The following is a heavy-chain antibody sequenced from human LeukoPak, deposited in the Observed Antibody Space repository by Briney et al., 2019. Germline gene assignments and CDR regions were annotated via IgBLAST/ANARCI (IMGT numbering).Heavy chain of an antibody. J-gene: IGHJ4*02. CDR2: ISSSSSYI. D-gene: IGHD3-10*01. CDR1: GFTFSSYS. CDR3: ARGGFGDLRGY. Sequence: GGSLRLSCAASGFTFSSYSMNWVRQAPGKGLEWVSSISSSSSYIYYADSVKGRFTISRDDAKNSLYLQMNSLRAEDTAVYYCARGGFGDLRGYWGQGTLVTVSS. V-gene: IGHV3-21*01.